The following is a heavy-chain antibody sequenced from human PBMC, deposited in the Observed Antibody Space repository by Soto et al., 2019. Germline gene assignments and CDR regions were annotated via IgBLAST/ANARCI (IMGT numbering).Heavy chain of an antibody. CDR2: VWYGGSKT. J-gene: IGHJ6*03. V-gene: IGHV3-33*06. CDR3: AKDRPNKYCSGGSCYSVYMDV. CDR1: GFTFSSYG. Sequence: PGGSLRLSCAASGFTFSSYGMHWVRQAPGKGLEWVSGVWYGGSKTNYADSVKGRFTISRDNSKNTVYLQMNSLRAEDTAVYYCAKDRPNKYCSGGSCYSVYMDVWGKGTTVTVSS. D-gene: IGHD2-15*01.